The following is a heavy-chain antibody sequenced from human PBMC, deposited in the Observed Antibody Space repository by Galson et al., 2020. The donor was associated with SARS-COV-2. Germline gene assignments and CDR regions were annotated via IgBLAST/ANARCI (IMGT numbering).Heavy chain of an antibody. CDR1: GFAFNSYV. Sequence: GESLKISCAASGFAFNSYVLNWVRQAPGKGLEWVSSISGNGGSTYYAGSVKGRFTISRDDSKNTLYLQMNRLTAEDTAVYYCAMGGRGSGNYLSWFDPWGQGTLVTVSS. V-gene: IGHV3-23*01. D-gene: IGHD3-10*01. CDR2: ISGNGGST. J-gene: IGHJ5*02. CDR3: AMGGRGSGNYLSWFDP.